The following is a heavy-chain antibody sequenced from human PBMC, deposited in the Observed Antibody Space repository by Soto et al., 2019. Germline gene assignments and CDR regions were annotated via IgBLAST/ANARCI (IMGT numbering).Heavy chain of an antibody. CDR3: ARVCIEQQLGAFDI. V-gene: IGHV4-59*01. CDR2: IYYSGST. Sequence: QVQLQESGPGLVKPSETLSLTCTVSGGSISSYYWSWIRQPPGKGLEWIGHIYYSGSTNYNPSLKSRVTISVDTSKNQFSLKLSSVTAADTAVYYCARVCIEQQLGAFDIWGQGTMVTVSS. J-gene: IGHJ3*02. D-gene: IGHD6-13*01. CDR1: GGSISSYY.